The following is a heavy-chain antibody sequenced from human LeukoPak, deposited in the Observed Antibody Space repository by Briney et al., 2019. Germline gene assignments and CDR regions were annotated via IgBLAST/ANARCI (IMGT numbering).Heavy chain of an antibody. J-gene: IGHJ6*02. Sequence: SETLSLTCTVSGGSISSDSYYWSWIRQPAGKGLEWIGRIYTSGSTNYNPSLKSRVTISVDTSKNQFSLKLSSVTAADTAVYYCARGPSSTYGGYYYYYYGMDVWGQGTTVTVSS. CDR1: GGSISSDSYY. D-gene: IGHD3-16*01. V-gene: IGHV4-61*02. CDR2: IYTSGST. CDR3: ARGPSSTYGGYYYYYYGMDV.